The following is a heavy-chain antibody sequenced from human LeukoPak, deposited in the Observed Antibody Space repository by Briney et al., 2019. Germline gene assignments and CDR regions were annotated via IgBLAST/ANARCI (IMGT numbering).Heavy chain of an antibody. J-gene: IGHJ3*02. Sequence: GGSLRLSCAASGFTFSSYWMHWVRQAPGKGLVWVSRINSDGSSTSYADSVKGRFTISRDNVKNTLYLQMNSLRAEDTAVYYCARAGYYGDAFDIWGQGTMVTVSS. CDR1: GFTFSSYW. D-gene: IGHD3-10*01. CDR2: INSDGSST. CDR3: ARAGYYGDAFDI. V-gene: IGHV3-74*01.